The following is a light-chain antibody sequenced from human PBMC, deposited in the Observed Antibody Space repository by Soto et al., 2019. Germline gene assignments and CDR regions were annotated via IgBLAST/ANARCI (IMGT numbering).Light chain of an antibody. V-gene: IGKV3-15*01. CDR2: GAS. CDR3: PPYNNWLPNT. J-gene: IGKJ2*01. CDR1: QTVSSN. Sequence: EIVMTQSPATLSVSPGEIATLSCRSIQTVSSNVAWYHQKPGQAPMLLIYGASSSATRIPARFSGSGSGNEYTLTIISLQSEDFALYFWPPYNNWLPNTFGQGTKVEIK.